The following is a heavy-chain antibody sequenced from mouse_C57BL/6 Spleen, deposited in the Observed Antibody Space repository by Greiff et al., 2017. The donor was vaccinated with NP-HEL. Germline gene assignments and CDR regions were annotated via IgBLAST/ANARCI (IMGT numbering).Heavy chain of an antibody. CDR3: ARGYYGSSLYYFDY. CDR2: IDPEDGET. CDR1: GFNIKDYY. V-gene: IGHV14-2*01. J-gene: IGHJ2*01. D-gene: IGHD1-1*01. Sequence: VQLKQSGAELVKPGASVKLSCTASGFNIKDYYMHWVKQRTEQGLEWIGRIDPEDGETKYARKFQGKATITADTSSNTAYLQLSSLTSEDTAIYYCARGYYGSSLYYFDYWGQGTTLTVSS.